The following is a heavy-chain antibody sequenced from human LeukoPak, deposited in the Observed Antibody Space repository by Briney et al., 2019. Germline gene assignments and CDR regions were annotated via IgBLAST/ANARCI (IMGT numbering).Heavy chain of an antibody. Sequence: SVKVSCKASGGTFSSYAISWVRQAPGQGLEWMGGIIPIFGTANYAQKFQGRVTITADESTSTAYMELSSLRSEDTAVYYCARGITMVRGVIMNYYYYGMDVWGQGTTVTVSS. CDR2: IIPIFGTA. J-gene: IGHJ6*02. CDR3: ARGITMVRGVIMNYYYYGMDV. V-gene: IGHV1-69*01. CDR1: GGTFSSYA. D-gene: IGHD3-10*01.